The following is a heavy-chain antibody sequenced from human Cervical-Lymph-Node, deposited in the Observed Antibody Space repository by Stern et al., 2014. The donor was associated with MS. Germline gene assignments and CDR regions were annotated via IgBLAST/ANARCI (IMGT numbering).Heavy chain of an antibody. D-gene: IGHD5-18*01. CDR3: ARSDDGYVPRGY. CDR2: INPTLGGT. Sequence: QLVQSGAEVKKPGASVKVSCKASGYTFTGHFLHWVRQAPGQGLEWMGRINPTLGGTSYAQKFQVRVTMTRDTSSSTVYMELSNLSSDDTAVYYCARSDDGYVPRGYWGQGTLVTVSS. CDR1: GYTFTGHF. J-gene: IGHJ4*02. V-gene: IGHV1-2*06.